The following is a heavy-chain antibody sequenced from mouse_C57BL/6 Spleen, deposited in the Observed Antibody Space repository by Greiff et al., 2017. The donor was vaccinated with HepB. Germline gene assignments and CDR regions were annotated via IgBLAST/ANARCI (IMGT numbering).Heavy chain of an antibody. CDR3: AREGVTTVVAFDY. V-gene: IGHV1-72*01. D-gene: IGHD1-1*01. CDR1: GYTFTSYW. J-gene: IGHJ2*01. Sequence: QVQLQQPGAELVKPGASVKLSCKASGYTFTSYWMHWVKQRPGRGLEGIGRIDPNSGGTKYNEKFKSKATLTVDKPSSTAYMQLSSLTSEDSAVYYCAREGVTTVVAFDYWGQGTTLTVSS. CDR2: IDPNSGGT.